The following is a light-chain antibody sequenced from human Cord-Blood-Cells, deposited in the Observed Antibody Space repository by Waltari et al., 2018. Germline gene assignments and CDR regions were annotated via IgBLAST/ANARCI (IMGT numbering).Light chain of an antibody. V-gene: IGLV2-14*01. J-gene: IGLJ1*01. CDR1: RGDVVAYNY. CDR2: DVS. Sequence: QTSLTHPSSCPGFHGQSIPAPCTRTRGDVVAYNYCSWYQQHPGKAPKLMIYDVSNRPSGVSNRFSGSKSDNTASLTISGLQAEDEADYYCSSYTSSSTYVFGTGTKVTVL. CDR3: SSYTSSSTYV.